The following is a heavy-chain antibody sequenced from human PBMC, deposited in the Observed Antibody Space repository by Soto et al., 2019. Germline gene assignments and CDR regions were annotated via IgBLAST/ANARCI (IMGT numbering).Heavy chain of an antibody. CDR2: ISGSGGSA. CDR3: AKQKGSGPPYYYGRAV. Sequence: EVQLLESGGGLVQPGGSLRLSCAASGFTFSSYAMSWVRQAPGKGLEWVSTISGSGGSAYYADSVKGRFTISRDNSKNPCYRKMNGGGAENTALYYGAKQKGSGPPYYYGRAVGGQGTTAPVPS. J-gene: IGHJ6*02. D-gene: IGHD3-10*01. CDR1: GFTFSSYA. V-gene: IGHV3-23*01.